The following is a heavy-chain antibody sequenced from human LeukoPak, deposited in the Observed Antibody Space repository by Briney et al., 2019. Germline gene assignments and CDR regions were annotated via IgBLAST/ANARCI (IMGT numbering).Heavy chain of an antibody. J-gene: IGHJ1*01. Sequence: SETLSLTCTVSGGSISSYYWSRIRQPPGKGLEWIGYIYYSGSTNYNPSLKSRVTISVDTSKNQFSLKLSSVTAADTAVYYCARGSSSSRTAEYFQHWGQGTLVTVSS. D-gene: IGHD6-13*01. CDR1: GGSISSYY. V-gene: IGHV4-59*01. CDR2: IYYSGST. CDR3: ARGSSSSRTAEYFQH.